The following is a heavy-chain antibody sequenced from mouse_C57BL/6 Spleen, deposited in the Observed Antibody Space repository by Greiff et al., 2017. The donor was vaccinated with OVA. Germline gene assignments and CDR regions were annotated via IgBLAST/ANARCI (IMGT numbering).Heavy chain of an antibody. D-gene: IGHD2-4*01. CDR2: IDPSDSYT. CDR3: ARSDDYDSWFAD. CDR1: GYTFTSYW. Sequence: QVQLQQPGAELVRPGTSVKLSCKASGYTFTSYWMHWVKQRPGQGLEWIGVIDPSDSYTNYNQKFKGKATLTVDTSSSTAYMQLSSLTSEDSAVYDCARSDDYDSWFADWGQGTLVTVSA. V-gene: IGHV1-59*01. J-gene: IGHJ3*01.